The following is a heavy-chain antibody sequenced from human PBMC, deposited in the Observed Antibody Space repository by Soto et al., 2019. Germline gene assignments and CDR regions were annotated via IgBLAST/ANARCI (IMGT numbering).Heavy chain of an antibody. D-gene: IGHD3-10*01. CDR1: GCSISSGDYY. J-gene: IGHJ5*02. CDR2: IYYGGST. V-gene: IGHV4-30-4*01. CDR3: ARVPSLRGVNYFDP. Sequence: ASETLSLTCSFSGCSISSGDYYWSWIRQPPGKGLEWIAYIYYGGSTYYNPSLKSRITISLDTSKNQFSLNLSSVTVADTAVYYCARVPSLRGVNYFDPWGQGTLVTVSS.